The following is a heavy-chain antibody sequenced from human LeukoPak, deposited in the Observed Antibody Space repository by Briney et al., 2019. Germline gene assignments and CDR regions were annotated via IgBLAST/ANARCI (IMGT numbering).Heavy chain of an antibody. D-gene: IGHD6-19*01. CDR3: ARASIAVAPVFDH. V-gene: IGHV3-11*04. J-gene: IGHJ4*02. CDR2: ITSSGDAT. Sequence: PGGSLRLSCAASGFTFSEYYMSWIRQAPGKGLEWISYITSSGDATYYADSVKGRFTISRDNARSTLRLQMNSLRVEDTAVYYCARASIAVAPVFDHWGRGALVTVSS. CDR1: GFTFSEYY.